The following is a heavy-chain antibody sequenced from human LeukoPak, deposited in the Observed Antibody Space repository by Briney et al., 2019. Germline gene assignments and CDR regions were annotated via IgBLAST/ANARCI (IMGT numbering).Heavy chain of an antibody. CDR3: VILEWLDMSFDY. CDR2: IYYSGST. CDR1: GCSISSSSYY. J-gene: IGHJ4*02. D-gene: IGHD3-3*01. V-gene: IGHV4-39*01. Sequence: PSETLSLTCTVSGCSISSSSYYWGWIRQPPGKGLEWIGSIYYSGSTYYNPSLKSRVTISVDTSKNQFSLKLSSVTAADTAVYYCVILEWLDMSFDYRGQGTLVTVSS.